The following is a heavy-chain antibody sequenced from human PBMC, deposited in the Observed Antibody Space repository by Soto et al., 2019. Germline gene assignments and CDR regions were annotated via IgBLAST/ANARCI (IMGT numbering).Heavy chain of an antibody. CDR2: ISWNSGSI. Sequence: EVQLVESGGGLVQPGRSLRLSCAASGFTFDDYAMHWVRQAPGKGLEWVSGISWNSGSIGYADSVKGRFTISRDNAKNSLYLQMNSLRAEDTALYYCAKDTPIWSWGQGTLVTVSS. V-gene: IGHV3-9*01. CDR3: AKDTPIWS. J-gene: IGHJ5*02. D-gene: IGHD3-16*01. CDR1: GFTFDDYA.